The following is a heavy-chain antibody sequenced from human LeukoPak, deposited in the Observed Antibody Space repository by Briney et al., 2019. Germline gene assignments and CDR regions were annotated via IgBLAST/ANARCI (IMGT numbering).Heavy chain of an antibody. J-gene: IGHJ6*02. Sequence: SETLSLTCNVSGGSFSPYYWSWVRQPAGKGLEWIGRTYASGSVSSSGSTNYNPSLKSRVTMSVDTSKKQFSLRLNSVTAADTAVYYCAREKTVLHYYYGMDVWGQGTTVTVSS. CDR3: AREKTVLHYYYGMDV. V-gene: IGHV4-4*07. D-gene: IGHD4-17*01. CDR1: GGSFSPYY. CDR2: TYASGSVSSSGST.